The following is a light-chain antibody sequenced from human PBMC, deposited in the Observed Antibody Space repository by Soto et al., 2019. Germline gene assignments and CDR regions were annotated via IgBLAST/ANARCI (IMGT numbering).Light chain of an antibody. V-gene: IGLV2-11*01. CDR1: SSDVGGYNY. CDR2: DVN. CDR3: CSCAGRYTWV. J-gene: IGLJ3*02. Sequence: QSALTQPRSVSASPGQSVTISCTGTSSDVGGYNYVSWYQQHPGKAPKLMIYDVNKRPSGVPDRFSGSKSGNTASLTISGLQAEDEADYYCCSCAGRYTWVFGGGTKLTVL.